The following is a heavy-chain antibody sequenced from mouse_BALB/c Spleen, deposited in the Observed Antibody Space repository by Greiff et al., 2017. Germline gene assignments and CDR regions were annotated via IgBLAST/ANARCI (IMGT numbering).Heavy chain of an antibody. V-gene: IGHV1-87*01. CDR3: ARSGGDY. CDR1: GYTFTSYW. Sequence: VQLQESGAELARPGASVKLSCKASGYTFTSYWMQWVKQRPGQGLEWIGAIYPGDGDTRYTQKFKGKATLTADKSSSTAYMQLSSLASEDSAVYYWARSGGDYWGQGTTLTVSS. CDR2: IYPGDGDT. D-gene: IGHD1-3*01. J-gene: IGHJ2*01.